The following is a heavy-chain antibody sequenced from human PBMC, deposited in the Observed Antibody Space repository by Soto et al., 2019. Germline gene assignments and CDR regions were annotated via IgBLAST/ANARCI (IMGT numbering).Heavy chain of an antibody. CDR2: ISTTGSTI. V-gene: IGHV3-11*01. CDR3: ARGSIYCSPTTCPDGMDV. Sequence: NPGGSLRLSCTASGFSFDDYYMNWIRQAPGKGLEWISYISTTGSTIYYADSLKGRFTTSRDNAKKSLYLQMSSLSAEDTAIYFCARGSIYCSPTTCPDGMDVWGQGTTVTVSS. CDR1: GFSFDDYY. D-gene: IGHD2-2*01. J-gene: IGHJ6*02.